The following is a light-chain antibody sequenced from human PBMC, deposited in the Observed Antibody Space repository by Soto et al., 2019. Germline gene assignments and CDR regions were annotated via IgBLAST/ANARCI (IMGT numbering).Light chain of an antibody. J-gene: IGKJ1*01. CDR2: GAS. CDR1: QSVSSN. Sequence: EIVMTQSPATLSVSPGERATLSCRASQSVSSNLAWYQQKPGQAPRLLIYGASTRATGIPARFSVSGSGTEFTLTISSLQSEDFAVYYCQQYNNWSQAFGQGTKVEIK. CDR3: QQYNNWSQA. V-gene: IGKV3-15*01.